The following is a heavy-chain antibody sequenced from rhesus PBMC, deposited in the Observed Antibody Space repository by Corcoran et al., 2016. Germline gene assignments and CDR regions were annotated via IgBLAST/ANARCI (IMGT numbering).Heavy chain of an antibody. CDR1: GGSLADYW. V-gene: IGHV4-165*01. D-gene: IGHD1-26*01. Sequence: QVQLQEAGPGLVKPSETLSLSCGVSGGSLADYWWGWIRQPPGKGLEWIGYIGGRRGTTSYNASSKSRVTISPDTAKNQFSLRLTSVTAADTAVYYCATKQSSNWNYDFWGQGVLVTVST. J-gene: IGHJ4*01. CDR3: ATKQSSNWNYDF. CDR2: IGGRRGTT.